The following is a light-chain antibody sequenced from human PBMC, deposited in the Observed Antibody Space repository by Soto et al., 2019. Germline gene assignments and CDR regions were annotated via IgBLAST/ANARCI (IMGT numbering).Light chain of an antibody. Sequence: QSALTQPASVSGSPGQSITISCTGTSSDIGAYNYVSWYQQHPGKTPKLMIYGVTNRPSGVSNRFSGSTSGSTASLTISGLQAEDEADYYCSSYTTSSTLEFGGGTKVTVL. CDR1: SSDIGAYNY. CDR2: GVT. V-gene: IGLV2-14*01. CDR3: SSYTTSSTLE. J-gene: IGLJ2*01.